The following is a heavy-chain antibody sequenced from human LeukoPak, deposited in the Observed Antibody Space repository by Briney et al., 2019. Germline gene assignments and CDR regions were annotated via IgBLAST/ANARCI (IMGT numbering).Heavy chain of an antibody. D-gene: IGHD3-10*01. J-gene: IGHJ4*02. V-gene: IGHV1-2*02. CDR3: ARALLEKAYGSGSYYIFDY. Sequence: ASVKVSCKASAYTFTCYYMHWVRQAPGQGLDWMGWINPNSGGTNYAQKFQGRVTMTRDTSISTAYMELSRLRSDDTAVYYCARALLEKAYGSGSYYIFDYWGQGTLVTVSS. CDR1: AYTFTCYY. CDR2: INPNSGGT.